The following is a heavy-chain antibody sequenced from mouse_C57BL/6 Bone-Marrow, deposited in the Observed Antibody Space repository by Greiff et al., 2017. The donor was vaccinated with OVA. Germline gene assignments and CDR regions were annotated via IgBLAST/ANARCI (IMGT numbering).Heavy chain of an antibody. CDR1: GFTFSSYA. Sequence: DVKLQESGGGLVKPGGSLKLSCAASGFTFSSYAMSWVRQTPEKRLEWVATISDGGSYTYYPDNVKGRFTISRDNAKNNLYLQMSHLKSEDTAMYYCARDYYLDYWGQGTTLTVSS. J-gene: IGHJ2*01. CDR2: ISDGGSYT. D-gene: IGHD2-1*01. CDR3: ARDYYLDY. V-gene: IGHV5-4*01.